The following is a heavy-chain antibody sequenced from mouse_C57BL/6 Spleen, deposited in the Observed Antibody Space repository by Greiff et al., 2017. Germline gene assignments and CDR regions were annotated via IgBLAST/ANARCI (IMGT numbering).Heavy chain of an antibody. V-gene: IGHV5-17*01. J-gene: IGHJ1*03. D-gene: IGHD1-1*01. CDR2: ISSGSSTI. CDR3: ARQGYGSSWYFDV. CDR1: GFTFSDYG. Sequence: EVQLQESGGGLVKPGGSLKLSCAASGFTFSDYGMHWVRQAPEKGLEWVAYISSGSSTIYYADTVKGRFTISRDNAKNTLFLQMTSLRSEDTAMYYCARQGYGSSWYFDVWGTGTTVTVSS.